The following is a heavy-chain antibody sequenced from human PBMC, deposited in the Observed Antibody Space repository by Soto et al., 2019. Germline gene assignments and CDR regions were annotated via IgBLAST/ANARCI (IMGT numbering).Heavy chain of an antibody. Sequence: QVQLQESGPGLVKPSQTLSLTCTVSGGSISSGGYYWSWIRQHPGKGLEWIGYIFYSGTTYYNPTLQSXXTISVATSKNQFSLKLSSVTAADTAVYYCARRVDPWGQGTLVTVSS. J-gene: IGHJ5*02. CDR2: IFYSGTT. V-gene: IGHV4-31*03. CDR3: ARRVDP. CDR1: GGSISSGGYY.